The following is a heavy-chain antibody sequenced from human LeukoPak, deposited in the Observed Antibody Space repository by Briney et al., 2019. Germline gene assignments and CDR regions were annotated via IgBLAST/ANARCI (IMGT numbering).Heavy chain of an antibody. CDR1: GFTFSSYA. V-gene: IGHV3-30-3*01. CDR2: ISYDGSNK. CDR3: ARERGSYYVGRFFDY. Sequence: GRSLRLSCAASGFTFSSYAMHWVRQAPGKGLEWVAVISYDGSNKYYADSVKGRFTISRDNSKNTLYLQMNSLRAEDTAVYYCARERGSYYVGRFFDYWGQGTPVTVSS. J-gene: IGHJ4*02. D-gene: IGHD1-26*01.